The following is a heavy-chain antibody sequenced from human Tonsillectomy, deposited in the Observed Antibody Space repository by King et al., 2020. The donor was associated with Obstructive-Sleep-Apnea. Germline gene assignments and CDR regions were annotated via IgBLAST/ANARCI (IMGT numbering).Heavy chain of an antibody. CDR3: ARAMRGSFDY. V-gene: IGHV3-74*01. J-gene: IGHJ4*02. CDR1: GFTLSSYW. D-gene: IGHD3-22*01. CDR2: INSDGSTT. Sequence: VQLVESGGGLVQPGWSLRLSCAASGFTLSSYWMHWVRQAPGKWLVWVSRINSDGSTTNYADSVKGRFTISSDNAKNTLYLQMNSLRAEDTAVYYCARAMRGSFDYWGRGTLVTVPS.